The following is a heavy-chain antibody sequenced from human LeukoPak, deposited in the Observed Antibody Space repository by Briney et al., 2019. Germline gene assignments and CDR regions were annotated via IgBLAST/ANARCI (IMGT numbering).Heavy chain of an antibody. CDR2: IYYTGST. Sequence: PSETLSLTCTVSGASISSYYLSWIRQPPGKGLEWIGYIYYTGSTKSSPSLKSRVTMSVDTSKNQFSLRLSSVTAADTATYYCATVLPSNSEHFAYWGQGTLVTVSS. CDR3: ATVLPSNSEHFAY. V-gene: IGHV4-59*01. D-gene: IGHD6-13*01. CDR1: GASISSYY. J-gene: IGHJ4*02.